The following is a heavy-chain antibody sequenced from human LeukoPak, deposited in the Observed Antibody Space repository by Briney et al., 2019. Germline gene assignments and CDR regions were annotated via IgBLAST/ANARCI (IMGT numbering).Heavy chain of an antibody. J-gene: IGHJ6*02. CDR2: ISSSSSYI. CDR3: ARDRRVVRGVIITLGLDV. V-gene: IGHV3-21*01. CDR1: GFTFSSYS. Sequence: GGSLRLSCAASGFTFSSYSMNWVRQAPGKGLEWVSSISSSSSYIYYADSVKGRFTISRDNAKNSLYLQMNSLRAEDTAVYYCARDRRVVRGVIITLGLDVWGQGTTVTVSS. D-gene: IGHD3-10*01.